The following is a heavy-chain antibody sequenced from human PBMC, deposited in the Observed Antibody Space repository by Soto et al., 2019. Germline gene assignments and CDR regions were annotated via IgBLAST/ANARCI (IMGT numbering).Heavy chain of an antibody. D-gene: IGHD3-10*01. J-gene: IGHJ4*02. V-gene: IGHV4-30-2*01. Sequence: SETLSLTCAVSGGSISSGGYSWSWIRQPPGKGLEWIGYIYHSGSTYYNPSLKSRVTISVDRSKNQFSLKLSSVTAADTAVYYCARSGEATSDFDYWGQGTLVTVSS. CDR3: ARSGEATSDFDY. CDR1: GGSISSGGYS. CDR2: IYHSGST.